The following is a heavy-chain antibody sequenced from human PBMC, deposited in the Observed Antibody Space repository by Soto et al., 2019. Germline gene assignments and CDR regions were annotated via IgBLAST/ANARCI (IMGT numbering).Heavy chain of an antibody. CDR3: ARVGSHSSGDDY. J-gene: IGHJ4*02. Sequence: PGGSLRLSCAASGFTFSSYAMHWVRQAPGKGPEWVAVISYDGSNKYYADSVKGRFTISRDNSKNTLYLQMNSLRAEDTAVYYCARVGSHSSGDDYWGQGTLVTVSS. CDR2: ISYDGSNK. D-gene: IGHD6-19*01. V-gene: IGHV3-30-3*01. CDR1: GFTFSSYA.